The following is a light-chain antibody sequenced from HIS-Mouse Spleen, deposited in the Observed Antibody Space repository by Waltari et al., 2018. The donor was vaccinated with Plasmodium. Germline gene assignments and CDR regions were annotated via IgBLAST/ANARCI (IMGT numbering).Light chain of an antibody. V-gene: IGLV2-14*03. J-gene: IGLJ1*01. CDR1: SSDVGGYNY. CDR3: SSYTSSSTLNYV. Sequence: QSALTQPDSVSGSPGQSITIYCPGTSSDVGGYNYVSWSQQPPGKAPKLMIYDVIRRPSGVSNRFSGSKSGNTASLTISGLQAEDEADYYCSSYTSSSTLNYVFGTGTKVTVL. CDR2: DVI.